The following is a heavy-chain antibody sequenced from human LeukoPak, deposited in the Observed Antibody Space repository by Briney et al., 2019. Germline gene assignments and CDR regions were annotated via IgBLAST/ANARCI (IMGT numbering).Heavy chain of an antibody. CDR1: GFTFNNYA. CDR2: ISGSGAST. CDR3: ARHSSGWYGDAFDI. Sequence: AGGSLRLSCAASGFTFNNYAMSWVRQAPGEGLQWVSGISGSGASTNYADSVKGRFTVSRDSSKNTLYLQMNSLRAEGTAVYYCARHSSGWYGDAFDIWGQGTMVTVSS. V-gene: IGHV3-23*01. J-gene: IGHJ3*02. D-gene: IGHD6-19*01.